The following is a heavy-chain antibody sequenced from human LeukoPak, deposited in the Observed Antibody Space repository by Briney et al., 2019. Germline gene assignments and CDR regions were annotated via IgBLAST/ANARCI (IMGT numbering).Heavy chain of an antibody. CDR2: IYHSGST. Sequence: PSETLSLTCTVSGYSISSGYYWGWIRQPPGKGLEWIGSIYHSGSTYYNPSLKSRVTISVDTSKNQFFLKLSSVTAADTAVYYCARTHSSGWYPDYWGQGTLVTVSS. CDR1: GYSISSGYY. D-gene: IGHD6-19*01. V-gene: IGHV4-38-2*02. J-gene: IGHJ4*02. CDR3: ARTHSSGWYPDY.